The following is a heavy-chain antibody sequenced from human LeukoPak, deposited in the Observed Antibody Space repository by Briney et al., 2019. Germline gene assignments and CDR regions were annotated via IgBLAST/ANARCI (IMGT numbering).Heavy chain of an antibody. CDR2: IKQDGSEK. V-gene: IGHV3-7*03. Sequence: QAGGSLRLSCAASGFTLSSYWMSCVRQAPGKGLEWVANIKQDGSEKYYVDSVKGRFTISRDNSKNTLYLQMNSLRAEDTAVYYCARDGIPYSGSFTKGAFDIWGQGTMVTVSS. D-gene: IGHD1-26*01. J-gene: IGHJ3*02. CDR3: ARDGIPYSGSFTKGAFDI. CDR1: GFTLSSYW.